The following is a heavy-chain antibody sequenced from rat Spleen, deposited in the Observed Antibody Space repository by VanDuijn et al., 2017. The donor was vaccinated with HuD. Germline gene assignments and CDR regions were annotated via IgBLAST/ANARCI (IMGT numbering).Heavy chain of an antibody. Sequence: EVQLQESGPGLVKPSQSLSLTCSVTGYSITSNYWGWIRKFPGNKLEWMGYIDSVGSTNYNPSLRSRISIARDTSKNQFFLQVNSVIIDDTATYYCARTNSPYYYVMDAWGQGASVTVSS. CDR1: GYSITSNY. CDR2: IDSVGST. J-gene: IGHJ4*01. CDR3: ARTNSPYYYVMDA. V-gene: IGHV3-3*01.